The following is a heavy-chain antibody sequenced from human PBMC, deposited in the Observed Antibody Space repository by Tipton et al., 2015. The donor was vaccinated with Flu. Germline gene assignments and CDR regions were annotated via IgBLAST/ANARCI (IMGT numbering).Heavy chain of an antibody. CDR2: ISGSGGST. V-gene: IGHV3-23*01. J-gene: IGHJ4*02. CDR3: AKGLLWFGELSLFDY. D-gene: IGHD3-10*01. Sequence: SLRLSCAASGFTFSRYAMSWVRQAPGKGLEWVSAISGSGGSTYYADSVKGRFTISRDNSKNTLYLQMNSLRAEDTAVYYCAKGLLWFGELSLFDYWGQGTLVTVSS. CDR1: GFTFSRYA.